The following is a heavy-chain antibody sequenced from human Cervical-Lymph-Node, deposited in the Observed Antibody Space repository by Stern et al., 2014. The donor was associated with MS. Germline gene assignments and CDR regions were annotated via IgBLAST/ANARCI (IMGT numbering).Heavy chain of an antibody. CDR1: GYSFANFW. Sequence: EVQLVQSGAEVRKPGESLKISCKVCGYSFANFWIGWVRQVPGKGLEWMGIIYPGDSDTRYSPSFQGQVTLSADESISTAYLQWSSLKASDTGIYYCARRGLGYDGADHWGQGALVTVSS. D-gene: IGHD3-16*01. CDR2: IYPGDSDT. J-gene: IGHJ4*02. CDR3: ARRGLGYDGADH. V-gene: IGHV5-51*03.